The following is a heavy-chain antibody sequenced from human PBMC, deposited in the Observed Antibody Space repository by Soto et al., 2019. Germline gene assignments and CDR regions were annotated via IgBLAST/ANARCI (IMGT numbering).Heavy chain of an antibody. CDR3: ARVRDCSGGSCYPGGMDV. CDR1: GYTFTSYG. D-gene: IGHD2-15*01. V-gene: IGHV1-2*04. J-gene: IGHJ6*02. CDR2: INPNSGGT. Sequence: AASVKVSCKASGYTFTSYGISWVRQAPGQGLEWMGWINPNSGGTNYAQKFQGWVTMTRDTSISTAYMELSRLRSDDTAVYYCARVRDCSGGSCYPGGMDVWGQGTTVTVSS.